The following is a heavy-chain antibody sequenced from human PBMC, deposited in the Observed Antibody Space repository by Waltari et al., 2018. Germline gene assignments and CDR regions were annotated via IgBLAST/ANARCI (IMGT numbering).Heavy chain of an antibody. CDR1: GDTFSSYF. CDR2: INPSDGGT. J-gene: IGHJ6*02. Sequence: QVQLVQSGAAVKKPGASVKVSCRTSGDTFSSYFIFWVRQAPGQGLEWMGIINPSDGGTNYPQKFQDRVTMTRDTSTSTVYMELRSLRSEDTAVYYCTRDKLDYYNGMDVWGQGTTVTVSS. CDR3: TRDKLDYYNGMDV. V-gene: IGHV1-46*03. D-gene: IGHD3-3*02.